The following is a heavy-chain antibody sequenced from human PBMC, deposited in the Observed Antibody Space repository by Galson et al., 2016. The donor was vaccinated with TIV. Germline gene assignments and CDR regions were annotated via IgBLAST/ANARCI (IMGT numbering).Heavy chain of an antibody. D-gene: IGHD5/OR15-5a*01. V-gene: IGHV5-51*01. CDR1: GYNFDTYW. CDR3: TRQSTRAFDF. Sequence: QSGAEVKKPGESLKISCKSSGYNFDTYWIVWVRQMPGKGLEWMRTIYPGDSDTRYSPSFQGQVTIAADKSINTAYLQWSSLKASDSAIYYCTRQSTRAFDFWGPGTLVSVSS. CDR2: IYPGDSDT. J-gene: IGHJ4*02.